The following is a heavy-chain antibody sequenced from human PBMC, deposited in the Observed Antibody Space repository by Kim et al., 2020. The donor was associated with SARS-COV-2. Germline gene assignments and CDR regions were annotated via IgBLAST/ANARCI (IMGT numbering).Heavy chain of an antibody. CDR2: ISAYNGNT. V-gene: IGHV1-18*01. J-gene: IGHJ4*02. Sequence: ASVKVSCKASGYTFTSYGISWVRQAPGQGLEWMGWISAYNGNTNYAQKLQGRVTMTTDTSTSTAYMELRSLRSDDTAVYYCARGMITFGGVIVKGGFDYWGQGTLVTVSS. CDR1: GYTFTSYG. CDR3: ARGMITFGGVIVKGGFDY. D-gene: IGHD3-16*02.